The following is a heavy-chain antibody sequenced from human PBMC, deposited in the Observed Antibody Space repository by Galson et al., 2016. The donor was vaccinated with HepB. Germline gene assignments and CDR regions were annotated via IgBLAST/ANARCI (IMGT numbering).Heavy chain of an antibody. Sequence: QSGAEVKKPGESLKISCKASGYNFTSYWIGWVRQMPGKGLEWMTIINPGDSDTRYSPSFQGQVTISADKSITTAYLQWSSLKASDTAMYYCAKQVVPGLFDQWGQGTLVTVSS. CDR1: GYNFTSYW. J-gene: IGHJ4*02. V-gene: IGHV5-51*01. D-gene: IGHD2-21*02. CDR2: INPGDSDT. CDR3: AKQVVPGLFDQ.